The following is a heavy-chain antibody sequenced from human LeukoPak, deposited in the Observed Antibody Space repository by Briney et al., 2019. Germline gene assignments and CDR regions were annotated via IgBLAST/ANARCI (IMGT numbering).Heavy chain of an antibody. Sequence: ASVKVSCKASGGTFSSYAISWVRQAPGQGLEWMGRIIPIFGTANYAQKFQGRVTITTDESTSIAYMELSSLRSEDTAVYYCARYAGGGSGSYFDYWGQGTLVTVSS. CDR3: ARYAGGGSGSYFDY. CDR2: IIPIFGTA. J-gene: IGHJ4*02. V-gene: IGHV1-69*05. D-gene: IGHD3-10*01. CDR1: GGTFSSYA.